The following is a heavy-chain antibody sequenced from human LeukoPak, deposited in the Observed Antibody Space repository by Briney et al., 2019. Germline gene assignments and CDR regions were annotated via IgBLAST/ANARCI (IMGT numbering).Heavy chain of an antibody. V-gene: IGHV4-39*01. Sequence: PSETLSLTCTVSGGSTSSSSYYWGWIRQPPGKGLEWIGSISYRGNTYYNPSLKSRITISVDTPKNQFSLKLSPVTAADTAVYYCARVGFYYDSSAYFIDYWGQGTLVTVSS. D-gene: IGHD3-22*01. CDR3: ARVGFYYDSSAYFIDY. CDR1: GGSTSSSSYY. J-gene: IGHJ4*02. CDR2: ISYRGNT.